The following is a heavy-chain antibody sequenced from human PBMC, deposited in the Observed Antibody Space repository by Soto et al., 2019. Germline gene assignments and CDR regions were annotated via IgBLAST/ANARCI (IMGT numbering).Heavy chain of an antibody. CDR3: ARQVTGTNYSYGMDV. D-gene: IGHD1-1*01. V-gene: IGHV4-34*01. CDR1: CGSFSGYN. Sequence: PSETLSRTCAVYCGSFSGYNWSGIRQPPGKGLEWIVEINHSGSTNYNPSLKSRVTISVDTYKNQFSLKLSSVTAADTAVYYCARQVTGTNYSYGMDVWGQGTTVTVS. CDR2: INHSGST. J-gene: IGHJ6*02.